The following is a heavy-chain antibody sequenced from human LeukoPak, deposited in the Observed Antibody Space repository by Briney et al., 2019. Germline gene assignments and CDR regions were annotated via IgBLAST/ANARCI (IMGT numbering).Heavy chain of an antibody. CDR2: INPNSGGT. V-gene: IGHV1-2*06. J-gene: IGHJ4*02. CDR1: GYTFTDYY. D-gene: IGHD6-6*01. CDR3: ARVYRLYSSSSMVY. Sequence: ASVKVSCKASGYTFTDYYMHWVRQAPGQGLEWMGRINPNSGGTNYAQKFQGRVTMTRDTSISTAYMELSRLRSDDTAVYYCARVYRLYSSSSMVYWGQGTLVTVSS.